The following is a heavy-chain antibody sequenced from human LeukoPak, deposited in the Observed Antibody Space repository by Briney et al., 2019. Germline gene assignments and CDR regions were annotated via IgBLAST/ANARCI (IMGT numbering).Heavy chain of an antibody. J-gene: IGHJ4*02. CDR1: GGSISSGGYY. CDR2: IYHSGST. CDR3: ARNRDGYNSFDY. Sequence: SETLSLTCTVSGGSISSGGYYWSWIRQPPGKGLEWIGYIYHSGSTYYNPSLKSRVTISVDTSKNHFSLKLSSVTAADTAVYYCARNRDGYNSFDYWGQGTLVTVSS. V-gene: IGHV4-30-2*01. D-gene: IGHD5-24*01.